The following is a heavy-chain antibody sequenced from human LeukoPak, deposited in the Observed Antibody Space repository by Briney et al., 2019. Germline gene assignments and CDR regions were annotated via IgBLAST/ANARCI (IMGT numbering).Heavy chain of an antibody. CDR2: IKGDGSEK. Sequence: GGSLRLSCVASGLNFGAYWMNWARQAPGKGLEWVANIKGDGSEKKYVEYVKGRFSISRDNAKNLLYLQMDSLRVEDTAVYYCARDLGYYRADYWGQGTLLTVSS. V-gene: IGHV3-7*01. CDR1: GLNFGAYW. J-gene: IGHJ4*02. CDR3: ARDLGYYRADY. D-gene: IGHD1-26*01.